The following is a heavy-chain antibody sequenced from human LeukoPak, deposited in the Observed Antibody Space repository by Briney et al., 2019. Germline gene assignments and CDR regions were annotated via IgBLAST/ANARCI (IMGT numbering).Heavy chain of an antibody. CDR1: GYTFTGYY. CDR3: ARVVIVVVPALGY. CDR2: INPNSGGT. V-gene: IGHV1-2*02. J-gene: IGHJ4*02. D-gene: IGHD2-2*01. Sequence: ASVTVSCKASGYTFTGYYMHWVRQAPGQGLEWMGWINPNSGGTNYAQKFQGRVTMTRDTSISTAYMELSRLRSDDTAVYYCARVVIVVVPALGYWGQGTLVTVSS.